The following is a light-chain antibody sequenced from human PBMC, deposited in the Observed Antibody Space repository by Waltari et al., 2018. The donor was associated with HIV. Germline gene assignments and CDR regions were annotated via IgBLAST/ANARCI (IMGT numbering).Light chain of an antibody. CDR2: SNN. CDR3: AAGDDSLNAWV. CDR1: SSNVGSNI. V-gene: IGLV1-44*01. Sequence: QSVLAQPPSASGTPGPRATISCSGSSSNVGSNIVHWYQQVPGPAHKLLIHSNNQRPSGVPDRFSGSNSGTSASLAISGLQSEDEADYYCAAGDDSLNAWVFGGGTKLTVL. J-gene: IGLJ3*02.